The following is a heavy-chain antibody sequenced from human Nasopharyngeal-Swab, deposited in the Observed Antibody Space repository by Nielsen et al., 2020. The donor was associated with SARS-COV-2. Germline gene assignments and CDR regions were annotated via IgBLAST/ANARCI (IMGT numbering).Heavy chain of an antibody. V-gene: IGHV3-23*01. CDR3: AKLGDY. CDR1: GFLVRENY. Sequence: GESLKISCAASGFLVRENYMSWVRQAPGKGLEWVAAISGSGDISGSGGSTYYADSVKGRFSISRDNSKNTLDLQMNSLRAEDTAVYYCAKLGDYWGQGMLVTVSS. CDR2: ISGSGDISGSGGST. J-gene: IGHJ4*02.